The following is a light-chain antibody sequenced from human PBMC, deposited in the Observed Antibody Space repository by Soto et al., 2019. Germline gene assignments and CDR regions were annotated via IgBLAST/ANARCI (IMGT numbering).Light chain of an antibody. V-gene: IGKV3-20*01. J-gene: IGKJ4*01. CDR1: QSVSSSH. CDR2: GAS. Sequence: EIVLTQSPGTLSLSPGERATLSCRASQSVSSSHLAWYQQKPGQAPRLVIHGASSRATGMSDRFSGSGSGTDFTLTISRLEPEDFAVYYCQQYRSSPFTFGGGTKVEIK. CDR3: QQYRSSPFT.